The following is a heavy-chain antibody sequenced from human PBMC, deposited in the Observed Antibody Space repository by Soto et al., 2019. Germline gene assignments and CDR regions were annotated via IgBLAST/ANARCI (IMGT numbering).Heavy chain of an antibody. Sequence: QVQLVQSGTEVKTPGSSVKVSCKASGGSFSKFAINWVRQAPGQGLEWMGGIIPTLGTTDYAHKFQGRVTITADGATRTAYMELSGLRSEDTAVYYCARDDATHCGDDCYRYFYYGMDVWGQGTTVTVSS. CDR3: ARDDATHCGDDCYRYFYYGMDV. CDR2: IIPTLGTT. V-gene: IGHV1-69*01. D-gene: IGHD2-21*02. J-gene: IGHJ6*02. CDR1: GGSFSKFA.